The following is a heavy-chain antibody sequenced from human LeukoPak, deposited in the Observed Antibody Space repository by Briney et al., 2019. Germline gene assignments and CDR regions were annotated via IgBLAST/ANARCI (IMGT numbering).Heavy chain of an antibody. V-gene: IGHV3-64*01. Sequence: GGSLRLSCAASGFTFSTYAMHWVRQAPGEGLEYVSAISSDGGSTYYANSVKGRFTISRDNSKNTLYLQMDSLRAEDMAVYYCTRAPLYGSGRGTDYWGQGTLVTVSS. D-gene: IGHD6-19*01. CDR3: TRAPLYGSGRGTDY. J-gene: IGHJ4*02. CDR2: ISSDGGST. CDR1: GFTFSTYA.